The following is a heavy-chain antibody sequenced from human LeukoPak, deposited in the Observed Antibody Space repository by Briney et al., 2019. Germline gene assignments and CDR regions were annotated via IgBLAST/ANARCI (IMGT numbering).Heavy chain of an antibody. J-gene: IGHJ6*02. CDR1: GVSISSGSYY. V-gene: IGHV4-61*02. Sequence: SQTLSLTCTVSGVSISSGSYYWSCTRQPAGKGLEWIGRIYTSGNTHYNPSLKSRVTISVDTSKNQFSLKLSSVTAADTAVYYCARGLQTHFFYYYYGMDVWGQGATVTVSS. CDR2: IYTSGNT. D-gene: IGHD3-3*02. CDR3: ARGLQTHFFYYYYGMDV.